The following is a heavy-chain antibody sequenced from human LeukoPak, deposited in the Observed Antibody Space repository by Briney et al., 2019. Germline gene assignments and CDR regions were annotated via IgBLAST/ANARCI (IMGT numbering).Heavy chain of an antibody. CDR1: GHTFSSYS. CDR2: ISSSSSYK. V-gene: IGHV3-21*05. J-gene: IGHJ4*02. D-gene: IGHD3-10*02. Sequence: PGGSLRLSCAASGHTFSSYSMKWVSQARGKGLEGGSDISSSSSYKYYSDSVKARFTISRDNASNSLYLQINSLRVEDTAVYYCARGTMFPYYFDFWGQGTLVTVSS. CDR3: ARGTMFPYYFDF.